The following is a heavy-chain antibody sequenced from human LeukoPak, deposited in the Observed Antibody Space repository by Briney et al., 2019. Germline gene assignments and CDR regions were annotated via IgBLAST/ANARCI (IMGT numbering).Heavy chain of an antibody. CDR2: ISGSGGST. Sequence: PGGSLRLSCAASGFTFSSYAMSWVRQAPGKGLEWVSAISGSGGSTYYADSVKGRFTISRDNAKNSLYLQMNSLRAEDTAVYYCARAVAAARPYYFDYWGQGTLVTVSS. V-gene: IGHV3-23*01. J-gene: IGHJ4*02. D-gene: IGHD6-13*01. CDR3: ARAVAAARPYYFDY. CDR1: GFTFSSYA.